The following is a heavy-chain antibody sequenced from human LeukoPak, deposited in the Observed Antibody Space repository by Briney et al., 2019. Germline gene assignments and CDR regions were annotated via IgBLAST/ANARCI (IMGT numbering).Heavy chain of an antibody. CDR2: IYYSGST. J-gene: IGHJ3*02. CDR1: GGSISGYY. V-gene: IGHV4-59*08. CDR3: ARGNPSSGDAFDI. Sequence: PSATLSLTCTVSGGSISGYYCIWIRQPPGKGLEWVGYIYYSGSTSYNPSLRSRVTISVDTSKNQFSLKVSSVTASDTAVYYCARGNPSSGDAFDIWGRGTKVTVSS. D-gene: IGHD6-19*01.